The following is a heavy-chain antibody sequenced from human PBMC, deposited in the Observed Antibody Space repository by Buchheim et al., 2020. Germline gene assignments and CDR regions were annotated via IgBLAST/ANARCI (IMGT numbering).Heavy chain of an antibody. CDR1: GFSFTDFG. CDR3: ARDRDTNSRYSWLDP. V-gene: IGHV3-33*01. CDR2: IWSHGKSE. D-gene: IGHD3-16*02. J-gene: IGHJ5*02. Sequence: QVQLVESGGGVVQSGTSLTLSCAASGFSFTDFGMHWVRQAPGKGLEWVSVIWSHGKSEFYADSVRGRFTIFRDVSKRTLYLQMSSLRVEDTAVYYCARDRDTNSRYSWLDPWGQGTL.